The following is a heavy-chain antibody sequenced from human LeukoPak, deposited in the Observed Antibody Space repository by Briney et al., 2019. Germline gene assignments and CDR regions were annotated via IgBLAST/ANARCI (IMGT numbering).Heavy chain of an antibody. Sequence: PGGSLRLSCAASGFAFSSYGMYWVRQAPGKGLEWVAVIWYDGSNKYYADSVKGRFTISRDNSKNTLYLQMNSLRAEDTAVYYCARDRYSSGWYRGPRGYFQHWGQGTLVTVSS. CDR2: IWYDGSNK. CDR3: ARDRYSSGWYRGPRGYFQH. D-gene: IGHD6-19*01. CDR1: GFAFSSYG. J-gene: IGHJ1*01. V-gene: IGHV3-33*01.